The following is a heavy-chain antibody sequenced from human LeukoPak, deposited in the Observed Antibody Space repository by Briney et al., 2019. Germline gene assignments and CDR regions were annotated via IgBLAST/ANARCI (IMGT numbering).Heavy chain of an antibody. CDR1: GFTFSSYS. Sequence: PGGSLRLSCAASGFTFSSYSMNWVRQAPGKGLEWVSYISSSSSTIYYADSVKGRFTISRDNAKNSLYLQMNSLRAEDTAVYYCAKDRGGDWNCLDYWGQGTLVTVSS. CDR2: ISSSSSTI. D-gene: IGHD1-7*01. V-gene: IGHV3-48*01. CDR3: AKDRGGDWNCLDY. J-gene: IGHJ4*02.